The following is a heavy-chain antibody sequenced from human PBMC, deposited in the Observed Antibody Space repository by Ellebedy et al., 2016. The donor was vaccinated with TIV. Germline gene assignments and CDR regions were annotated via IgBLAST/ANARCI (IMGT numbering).Heavy chain of an antibody. CDR3: ARHVDGGYDLPFDY. J-gene: IGHJ4*02. V-gene: IGHV4-39*01. CDR1: GGSIRSSNYH. D-gene: IGHD5-12*01. Sequence: SETLSLTCTVSGGSIRSSNYHWGWVRQPPGKGLEWIGSIYYTGTTYYNPSLRSRVTIPVDTSKNQFSLKLSSVTTADTAVYCCARHVDGGYDLPFDYWGQGNMVTVSS. CDR2: IYYTGTT.